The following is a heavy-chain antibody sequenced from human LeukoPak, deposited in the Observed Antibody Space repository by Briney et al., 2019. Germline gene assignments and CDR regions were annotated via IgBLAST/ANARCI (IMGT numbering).Heavy chain of an antibody. D-gene: IGHD6-13*01. CDR1: GFTFSSYS. J-gene: IGHJ4*02. V-gene: IGHV3-21*01. CDR2: ISNSSSSI. Sequence: PGGSLRLSCAASGFTFSSYSMNWVRQAPGKGLECVSSISNSSSSIYYADSVKGRFTISGDDAKNSLYLQMNSLRAEDTAVYYCARTATDTGEFDYWGQGTLVTVSS. CDR3: ARTATDTGEFDY.